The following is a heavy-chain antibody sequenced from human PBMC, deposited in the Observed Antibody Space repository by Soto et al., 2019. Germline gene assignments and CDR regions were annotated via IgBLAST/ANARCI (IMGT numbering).Heavy chain of an antibody. Sequence: SETLSLTCSVSGVSITNYYWTWIRHPPGKGLEWIGYVYHTGNTYYNPSLKSRATISLDTSKNQVSLRLTSVTAADTAVYYCAREQYNWKLWGQGTLVTVSS. CDR2: VYHTGNT. J-gene: IGHJ4*02. D-gene: IGHD1-20*01. CDR3: AREQYNWKL. CDR1: GVSITNYY. V-gene: IGHV4-59*01.